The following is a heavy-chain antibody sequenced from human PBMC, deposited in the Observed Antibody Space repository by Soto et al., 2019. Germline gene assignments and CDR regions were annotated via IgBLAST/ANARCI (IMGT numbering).Heavy chain of an antibody. V-gene: IGHV4-39*01. D-gene: IGHD2-2*01. CDR2: IYYSGTT. J-gene: IGHJ6*02. CDR1: SASISSSSYT. Sequence: QLQLQESGPGLVKPSETLSLTCTVSSASISSSSYTWGWIRQPPGKGLEWIDSIYYSGTTYYNPSLKSRVTVSVDTSKNQFSLKVTSVTAADAAVYYCARLQGYCISSSCHGHYAMDVWGQGTTVTVSS. CDR3: ARLQGYCISSSCHGHYAMDV.